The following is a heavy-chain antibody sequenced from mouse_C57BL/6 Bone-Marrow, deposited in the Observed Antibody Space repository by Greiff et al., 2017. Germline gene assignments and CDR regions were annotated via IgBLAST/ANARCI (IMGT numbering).Heavy chain of an antibody. Sequence: EVQLQESGPGLVKPSQSLSLTCSVTGYSITSGYYWNWIRQFPGNKLEWMGYISYDGSNNYNPSLKNRISITRDTSKNQFFLKLNSVTTEDTATYYCAFYYGSSPYYAMDYWGQGTSFTGSS. J-gene: IGHJ4*01. V-gene: IGHV3-6*02. CDR1: GYSITSGYY. CDR2: ISYDGSN. D-gene: IGHD1-1*01. CDR3: AFYYGSSPYYAMDY.